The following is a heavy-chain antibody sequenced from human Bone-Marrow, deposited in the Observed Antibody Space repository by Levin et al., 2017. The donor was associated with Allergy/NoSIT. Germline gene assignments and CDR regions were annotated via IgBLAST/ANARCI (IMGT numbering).Heavy chain of an antibody. CDR1: GFIFADYA. CDR2: LDGSSGKT. J-gene: IGHJ6*03. Sequence: GESLKISCTISGFIFADYAMNWVRQAPGRGLEWVSSLDGSSGKTHYADAVKGRFTISREYSKNTLFLQMNSLRVEDTAGYYCAKAGTTVMLDYSYLDVWGEGTAVTVSS. CDR3: AKAGTTVMLDYSYLDV. V-gene: IGHV3-23*01. D-gene: IGHD4-17*01.